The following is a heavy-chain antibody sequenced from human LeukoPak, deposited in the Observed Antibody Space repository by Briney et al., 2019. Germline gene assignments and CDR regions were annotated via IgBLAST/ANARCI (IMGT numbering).Heavy chain of an antibody. CDR3: ARDHCSGGSCYQGNFDY. CDR1: GFTFSSYA. Sequence: GGSLRLSCAASGFTFSSYAMSWVRQAPGKGLEWVSAISGSGGSTYYADSVKGRFTISRDNSKNTLYLQMNSLRAEDTAVYYCARDHCSGGSCYQGNFDYWGQGTLVTVSS. CDR2: ISGSGGST. D-gene: IGHD2-15*01. J-gene: IGHJ4*02. V-gene: IGHV3-23*01.